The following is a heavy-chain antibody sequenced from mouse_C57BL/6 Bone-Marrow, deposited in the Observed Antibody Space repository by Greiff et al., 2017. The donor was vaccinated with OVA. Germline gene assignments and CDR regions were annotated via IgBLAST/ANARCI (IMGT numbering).Heavy chain of an antibody. D-gene: IGHD2-4*01. CDR2: IWSGGST. Sequence: QVQLKESGPGLVQPSQSLSITCTVSGFSLTSYGVHWVRQSPGKGLEWLGVIWSGGSTDYNAAFIFRLSISKDNSKSQVFFKMNSLQADDTAIYYCARNLSTMITTNAYWGQGTLVTVSA. CDR1: GFSLTSYG. J-gene: IGHJ3*01. V-gene: IGHV2-2*01. CDR3: ARNLSTMITTNAY.